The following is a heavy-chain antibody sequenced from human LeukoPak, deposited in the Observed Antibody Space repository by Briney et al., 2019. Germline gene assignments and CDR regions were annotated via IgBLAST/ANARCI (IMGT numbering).Heavy chain of an antibody. J-gene: IGHJ4*02. CDR2: IYYSGTT. CDR3: ATVPAAAGTEDY. D-gene: IGHD6-13*01. CDR1: GGSISSGDYY. V-gene: IGHV4-30-4*08. Sequence: SETLSLTCTVSGGSISSGDYYWSWIRQPPGKGLEWIGYIYYSGTTYYNPSLKSRVTISVDTSKNQFSLKLSSVTAADTAVYYCATVPAAAGTEDYWGQGTLVTVSS.